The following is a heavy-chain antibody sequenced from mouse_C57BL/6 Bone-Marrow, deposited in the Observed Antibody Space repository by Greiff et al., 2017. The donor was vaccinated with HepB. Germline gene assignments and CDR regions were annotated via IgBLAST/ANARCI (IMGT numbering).Heavy chain of an antibody. CDR1: YSFFRRVH. Sequence: QVQLKESGPELARPWASVKISCQAFYSFFRRVHFAFMDTNYWMQRVKQRPGQGLEWIGAIYPGNGDPSDNQKFKGKATLTADKSPSTAYMQLSSLTYEDSAIYYCAWGNYDYEGVWFAYWGQGTLVTVSA. CDR2: GQGLEWIG. CDR3: YEDSAIYYCAWGNYDYEGVWFAY. D-gene: IGHD2-4*01. J-gene: IGHJ3*01. V-gene: IGHV1-87*01.